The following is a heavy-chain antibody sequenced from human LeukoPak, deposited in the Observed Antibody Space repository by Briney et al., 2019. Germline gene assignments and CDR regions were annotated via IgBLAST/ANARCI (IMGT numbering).Heavy chain of an antibody. V-gene: IGHV3-21*01. J-gene: IGHJ4*02. CDR2: ISSSSSYI. CDR1: GFTFSSYS. D-gene: IGHD1-26*01. CDR3: ASEKVVGATGY. Sequence: GGSLRLSCAASGFTFSSYSVNWVRQAPGKGLEWVSSISSSSSYIYYADSVKGRFTISRDNAKNSLYLQMNSLRAEDTAVYYCASEKVVGATGYWGQGTLVTVSS.